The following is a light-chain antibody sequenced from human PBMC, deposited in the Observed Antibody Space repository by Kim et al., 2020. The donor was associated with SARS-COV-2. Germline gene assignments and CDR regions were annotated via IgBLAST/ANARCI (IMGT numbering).Light chain of an antibody. J-gene: IGLJ7*01. CDR1: GSNIGSNT. CDR3: QSYDSSLSHAV. Sequence: GKRVTISCSGSGSNIGSNTVNWYQQLPGTAPKLLIYSNNQRPSGVPDRFSGSKSGTSASLAITGLQAEDEADYSCQSYDSSLSHAVFGGGTQLTVL. CDR2: SNN. V-gene: IGLV1-44*01.